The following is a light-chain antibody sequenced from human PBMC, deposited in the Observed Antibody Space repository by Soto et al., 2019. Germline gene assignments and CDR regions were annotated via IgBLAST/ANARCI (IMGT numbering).Light chain of an antibody. V-gene: IGKV3-20*01. CDR1: QSVSSSF. CDR2: GAS. CDR3: QQYGSSPTT. J-gene: IGKJ1*01. Sequence: EIVLTQSPGTLSLSPGERATLSCRASQSVSSSFLSWYQQKPGQAPRLLIYGASSRATGISERFSGSGSGTDFTLTISRLEPEDFAVYFCQQYGSSPTTFGQGTKVDIK.